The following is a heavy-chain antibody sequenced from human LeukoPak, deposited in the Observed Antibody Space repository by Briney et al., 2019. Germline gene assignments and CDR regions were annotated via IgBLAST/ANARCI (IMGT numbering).Heavy chain of an antibody. CDR2: ISAYSGNT. V-gene: IGHV1-18*01. CDR1: GYSFTSFP. D-gene: IGHD3-16*02. J-gene: IGHJ4*02. CDR3: ARVMGGSHLDY. Sequence: ASVKVSCKASGYSFTSFPIIWVRQAPGQGLEWMGWISAYSGNTNYAQKLQGRVTMTTDTSTSTAFMELRSLTSDDTAVYYCARVMGGSHLDYWGQGTLVIVSS.